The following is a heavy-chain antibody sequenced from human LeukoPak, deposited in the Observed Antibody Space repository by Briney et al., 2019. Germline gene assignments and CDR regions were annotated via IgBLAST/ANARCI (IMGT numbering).Heavy chain of an antibody. J-gene: IGHJ4*02. CDR3: AREGGRTVAGTFDN. D-gene: IGHD6-19*01. CDR1: GFTFRSSG. V-gene: IGHV3-30*02. CDR2: IQYHGRDK. Sequence: GGSLRLSCAASGFTFRSSGMHWVRQAPGKGLEWVAFIQYHGRDKYYADSVKGRCTISRDNSKNTLYMEVNSLRAEDTAVYYCAREGGRTVAGTFDNWGQGTLVTVSS.